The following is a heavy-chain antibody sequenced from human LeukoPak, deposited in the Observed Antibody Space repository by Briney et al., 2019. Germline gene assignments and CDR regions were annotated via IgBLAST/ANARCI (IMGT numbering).Heavy chain of an antibody. CDR1: GGSISSYY. V-gene: IGHV4-59*01. Sequence: SETLSLTCTVSGGSISSYYWSWIRQPPGKGLEWIGYIYYSGSTNYNPSPKNRVTISVDTSKNQFSLKLSSVTAADTAVYYCARAVYYDILTGPYYFDYWGQGTLVTVSS. D-gene: IGHD3-9*01. CDR2: IYYSGST. J-gene: IGHJ4*02. CDR3: ARAVYYDILTGPYYFDY.